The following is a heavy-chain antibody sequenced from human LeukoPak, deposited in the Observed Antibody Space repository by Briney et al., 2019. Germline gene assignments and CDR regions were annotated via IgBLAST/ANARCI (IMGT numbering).Heavy chain of an antibody. J-gene: IGHJ1*01. V-gene: IGHV4-28*05. CDR3: VSRMYGSSGRYFPH. Sequence: SDTLSLTCGVSGYSISSSNCWCWILQPPGKGLEWIGYLHYSGSVYYDPSLKSRVTMSVATSKNQFSLKLNSVTAVDTAVYYCVSRMYGSSGRYFPHWGQGTLVTVSS. CDR2: LHYSGSV. CDR1: GYSISSSNC. D-gene: IGHD6-13*01.